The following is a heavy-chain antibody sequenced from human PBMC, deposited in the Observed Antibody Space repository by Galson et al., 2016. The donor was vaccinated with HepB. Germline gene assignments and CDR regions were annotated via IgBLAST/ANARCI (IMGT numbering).Heavy chain of an antibody. CDR3: ARSPNWNFL. Sequence: CAIFGDSVSRNSVAWNWIRQSRSRGPEWLGRTYRRSTYYNDDTESVKGRITINTDTSKNQFSLQLNSVTPEDTAVYYCARSPNWNFLWGQGTLVTVSS. D-gene: IGHD1-1*01. CDR2: TYRRSTYYN. V-gene: IGHV6-1*01. CDR1: GDSVSRNSVA. J-gene: IGHJ4*02.